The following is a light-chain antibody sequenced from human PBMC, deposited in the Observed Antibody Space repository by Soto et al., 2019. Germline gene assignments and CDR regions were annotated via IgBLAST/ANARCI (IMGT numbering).Light chain of an antibody. Sequence: QSALTQPRSVSGSPGQSVTISCTGTSSDVGGYNYVSWYQQHPGKAPKLMIYDVSKRPSGVPDRFSGSKSGNTASLTISGLQADDDADYYCCSYAGSYTYVFGTGTKVTVL. CDR2: DVS. V-gene: IGLV2-11*01. J-gene: IGLJ1*01. CDR1: SSDVGGYNY. CDR3: CSYAGSYTYV.